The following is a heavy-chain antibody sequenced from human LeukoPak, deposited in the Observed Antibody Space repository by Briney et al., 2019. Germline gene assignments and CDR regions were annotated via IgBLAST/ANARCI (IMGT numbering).Heavy chain of an antibody. Sequence: GGSLRLPFAALESTFLVFAINGVGKPPGKGLEWVSGISWNSGNIAYADSVKGRFTISRDNAKNSLYLQMNSLRAEDTALYYCAKLGSGSPGDAFDFWGQGTLVTVSS. CDR1: ESTFLVFA. CDR3: AKLGSGSPGDAFDF. CDR2: ISWNSGNI. J-gene: IGHJ3*01. D-gene: IGHD1-26*01. V-gene: IGHV3-9*01.